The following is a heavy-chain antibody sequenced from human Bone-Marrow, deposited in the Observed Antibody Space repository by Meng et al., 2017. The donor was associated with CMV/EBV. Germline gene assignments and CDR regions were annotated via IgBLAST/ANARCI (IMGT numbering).Heavy chain of an antibody. V-gene: IGHV3-23*03. CDR1: GFTFSSYA. CDR2: IYSGGSST. J-gene: IGHJ5*02. Sequence: GESLKISCAASGFTFSSYAMSWVRQAPGKGLEWVSIIYSGGSSTYYADSVKGRFTISRDYSKNTLYLQVNSLRAEDTAVYYCARERYYGSGSYSCWFDPWGQGTLVTVSS. CDR3: ARERYYGSGSYSCWFDP. D-gene: IGHD3-10*01.